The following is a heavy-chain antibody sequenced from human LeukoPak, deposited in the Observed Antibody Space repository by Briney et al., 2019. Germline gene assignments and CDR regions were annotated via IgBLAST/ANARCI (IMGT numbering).Heavy chain of an antibody. J-gene: IGHJ4*02. D-gene: IGHD2-2*01. V-gene: IGHV3-23*01. Sequence: GGSLRLSCAASGFTFSNYAMSRVRQVPGKGLEWVSAINGGGGSTYFADSVKGRFTISRDNSKTTLYLQMNSLRAEDTAVYYCAIYSSSRFLHYWGQGTLVTVSS. CDR1: GFTFSNYA. CDR3: AIYSSSRFLHY. CDR2: INGGGGST.